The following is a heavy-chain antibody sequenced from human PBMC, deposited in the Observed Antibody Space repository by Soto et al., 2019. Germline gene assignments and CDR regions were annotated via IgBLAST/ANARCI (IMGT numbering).Heavy chain of an antibody. D-gene: IGHD3-10*01. CDR3: ARDLGRFGSGMYGLDV. J-gene: IGHJ6*02. CDR1: GFAFSRYA. CDR2: ISYDGSNK. Sequence: GGSLRLSCAASGFAFSRYAMHWVRQAPGKGLEWVTTISYDGSNKYYADSVKGRFTISRDNSKNTLFLQMSSLRGEDTAVYYCARDLGRFGSGMYGLDVWGQGTTVTVSS. V-gene: IGHV3-30-3*01.